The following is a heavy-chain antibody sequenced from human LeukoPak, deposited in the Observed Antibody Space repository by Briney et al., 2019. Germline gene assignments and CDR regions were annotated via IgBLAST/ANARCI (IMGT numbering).Heavy chain of an antibody. J-gene: IGHJ4*02. CDR3: ARLLYDRSGYYYFDY. D-gene: IGHD3-22*01. CDR2: VYYSGRT. CDR1: GGSISSSSYY. V-gene: IGHV4-39*01. Sequence: SETLSLTCSVSGGSISSSSYYWGWIRQPPGKGLEWIGSVYYSGRTYDNPSLKSRVTVSVDTSKSQFSLKLSSVTAADTAVYYCARLLYDRSGYYYFDYWGQGTLFTVSS.